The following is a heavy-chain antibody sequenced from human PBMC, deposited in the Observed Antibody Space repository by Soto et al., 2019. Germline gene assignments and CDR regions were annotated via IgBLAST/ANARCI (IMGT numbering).Heavy chain of an antibody. V-gene: IGHV1-3*01. J-gene: IGHJ3*02. CDR3: ARDTETLGPRANDALDI. D-gene: IGHD3-3*02. Sequence: GASVKVSCKATGYTFSAYTMNWVRQAPGQSLEWMGWINAGSGTTKYSQNFQGRVSITRDTSASTVYTELTGLTSEDTAVYYCARDTETLGPRANDALDIWGQGTMVTVSS. CDR2: INAGSGTT. CDR1: GYTFSAYT.